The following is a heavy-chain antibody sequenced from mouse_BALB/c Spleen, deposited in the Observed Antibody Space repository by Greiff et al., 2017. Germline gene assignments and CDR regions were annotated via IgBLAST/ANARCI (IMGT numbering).Heavy chain of an antibody. D-gene: IGHD2-1*01. CDR3: ARSPYGNYVWFAY. V-gene: IGHV14-1*02. CDR2: IDPENGNT. Sequence: EVKLMESGAELVRPGALVKLSCKASGFNIKDYYMHWVKQRPEQGLEWIGWIDPENGNTIYDPKFQGKASITADTSSNTAYLQLSSLTSEDTAVYYCARSPYGNYVWFAYWGQGTLVTVSA. CDR1: GFNIKDYY. J-gene: IGHJ3*01.